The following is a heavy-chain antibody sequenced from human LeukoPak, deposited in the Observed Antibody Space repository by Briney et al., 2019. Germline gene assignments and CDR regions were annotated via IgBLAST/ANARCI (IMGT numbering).Heavy chain of an antibody. J-gene: IGHJ6*02. CDR3: AKSVQLERRYYYYGMDV. CDR2: ISYDGSNK. CDR1: GFTFSSYG. D-gene: IGHD1-1*01. Sequence: GGSLRLSCAASGFTFSSYGMHWVRQAPGKGLEWVAVISYDGSNKYYADSVKGRFTISRDNSKNTLYLQMNSLRAEDTAAYYCAKSVQLERRYYYYGMDVWGQGTTVTVSS. V-gene: IGHV3-30*18.